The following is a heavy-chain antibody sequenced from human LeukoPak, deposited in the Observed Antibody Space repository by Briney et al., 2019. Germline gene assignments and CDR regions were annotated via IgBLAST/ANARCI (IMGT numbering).Heavy chain of an antibody. J-gene: IGHJ4*02. V-gene: IGHV3-9*01. CDR2: ISWNSGSI. CDR1: GFTFDDYA. Sequence: PGRSLRLSCAASGFTFDDYAMHWVRQAPGKGLEWVSGISWNSGSIGYADSVKGRFTISRDNAKNSLYLQMNSLRAEDTALYYCAKDSADSSGYTDWGQGTLVTVSS. D-gene: IGHD3-22*01. CDR3: AKDSADSSGYTD.